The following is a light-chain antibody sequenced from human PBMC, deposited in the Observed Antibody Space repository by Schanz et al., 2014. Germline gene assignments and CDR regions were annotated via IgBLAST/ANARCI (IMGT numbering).Light chain of an antibody. V-gene: IGLV1-51*01. CDR1: SSNIGNNY. CDR2: DNN. CDR3: GTWDSSLSVGAL. J-gene: IGLJ2*01. Sequence: QSVLTQPPSVSAAPGQKVTISCSGSSSNIGNNYVSWYRHLPGTAPRLLIYDNNERPSGIPDRFSGSKSGTSATLGITGLQTGDEAHYYCGTWDSSLSVGALFGGGTKLTV.